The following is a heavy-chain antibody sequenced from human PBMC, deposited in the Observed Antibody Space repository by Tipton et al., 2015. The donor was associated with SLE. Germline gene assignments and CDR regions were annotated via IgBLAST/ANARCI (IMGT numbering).Heavy chain of an antibody. CDR1: GFTFSSYW. V-gene: IGHV3-74*01. D-gene: IGHD6-6*01. J-gene: IGHJ2*01. CDR2: INGGGIST. Sequence: SLRLSCAASGFTFSSYWMHWVRQAPGKGLVWVSRINGGGISTTYADSVRGRFTISRDNAKNTLYLQMNTLRADDTAVYYCARDDPSYWYFDLWGRGTLVTVSS. CDR3: ARDDPSYWYFDL.